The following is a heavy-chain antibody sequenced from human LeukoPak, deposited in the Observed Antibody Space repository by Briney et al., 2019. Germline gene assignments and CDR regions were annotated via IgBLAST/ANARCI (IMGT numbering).Heavy chain of an antibody. J-gene: IGHJ4*02. V-gene: IGHV3-23*01. Sequence: GGSLRLSCAASGFTFSSYAMSWVRQAPGKGLEWVSAISGSGGSTYYADSVKGRFTISRDNSKNTLYLQMNSLRAEDTAVYYCAKDDHYYGSWSYFDYWGQGTLVTVSS. CDR2: ISGSGGST. CDR1: GFTFSSYA. D-gene: IGHD3-10*01. CDR3: AKDDHYYGSWSYFDY.